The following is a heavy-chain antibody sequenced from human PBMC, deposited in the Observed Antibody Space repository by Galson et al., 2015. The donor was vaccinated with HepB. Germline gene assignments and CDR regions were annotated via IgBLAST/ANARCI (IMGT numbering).Heavy chain of an antibody. V-gene: IGHV1-69*13. CDR2: IIPIFGTA. CDR1: GGTFSSYA. J-gene: IGHJ4*02. Sequence: SVKVSCKASGGTFSSYATSWVRQAPGQGLEWMGGIIPIFGTANYAQKFQGRVTITADESTRTAYMEVSSLRSEDTAVYYCARGASHESDGYYYAFWGQGTLVIISS. CDR3: ARGASHESDGYYYAF. D-gene: IGHD3-3*01.